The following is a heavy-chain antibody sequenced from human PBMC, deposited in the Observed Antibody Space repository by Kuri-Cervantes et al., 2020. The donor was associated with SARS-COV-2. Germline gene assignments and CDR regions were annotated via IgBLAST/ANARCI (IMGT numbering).Heavy chain of an antibody. Sequence: GGSLRLSCAASGFTVSSNYMSWVRQAPGKGLEWVSSISSSSSYIYYADSVKGRFTISRDNSKNTLYLQMNSLRAEDTAVYYCAKEDCSGGSCYLGFDYWGQGTLVTVSS. CDR1: GFTVSSNY. D-gene: IGHD2-15*01. J-gene: IGHJ4*02. CDR3: AKEDCSGGSCYLGFDY. V-gene: IGHV3-21*03. CDR2: ISSSSSYI.